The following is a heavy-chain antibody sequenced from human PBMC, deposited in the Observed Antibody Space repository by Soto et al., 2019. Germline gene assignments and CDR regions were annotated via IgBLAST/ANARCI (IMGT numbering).Heavy chain of an antibody. CDR3: ARETYGDYVGYFDP. J-gene: IGHJ5*02. D-gene: IGHD4-17*01. CDR2: IFYSGST. Sequence: PSETLSLTCIVSGGSISPYFWSWIRQPPGKGLEWIGYIFYSGSTNYNPSLTSRVTISVDTSKNQFSLKLSSVTAADTAVYYCARETYGDYVGYFDPWGQGIQVTVSS. CDR1: GGSISPYF. V-gene: IGHV4-59*01.